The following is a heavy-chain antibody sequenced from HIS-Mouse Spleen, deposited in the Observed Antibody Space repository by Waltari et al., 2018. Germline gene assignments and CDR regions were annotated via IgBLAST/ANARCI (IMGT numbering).Heavy chain of an antibody. CDR2: IYYSGST. V-gene: IGHV4-39*07. J-gene: IGHJ2*01. D-gene: IGHD6-13*01. CDR3: AREIPYSSSWYDWYFDL. CDR1: GGSISSSSYY. Sequence: QLQLQESGPGLVKPSETLSLTCTVSGGSISSSSYYWGWIRQPPGKGLEWIGGIYYSGSTYDNPSLKSRVTISVATSKNQFSLKLSSVTAADTAVYYCAREIPYSSSWYDWYFDLWGRGTLVTVSS.